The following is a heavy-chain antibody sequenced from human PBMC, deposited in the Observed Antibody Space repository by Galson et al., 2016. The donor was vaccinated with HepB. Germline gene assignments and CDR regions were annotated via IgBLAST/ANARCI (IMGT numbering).Heavy chain of an antibody. CDR2: IKQDGRET. CDR3: ARARWNPGRRPAYFDH. CDR1: GFSFNNFW. Sequence: SLRLSCAASGFSFNNFWMNWVRQAPGKGLEWVANIKQDGRETYYADSVKGRFTISRDNAKVSLSLQMDSLRGDDTAVYYCARARWNPGRRPAYFDHWGQGILVTVSS. V-gene: IGHV3-7*04. D-gene: IGHD4-23*01. J-gene: IGHJ4*02.